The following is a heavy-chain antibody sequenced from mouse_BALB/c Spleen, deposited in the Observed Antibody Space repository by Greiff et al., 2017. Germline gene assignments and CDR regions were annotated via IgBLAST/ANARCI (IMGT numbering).Heavy chain of an antibody. CDR1: GFSLTSYG. V-gene: IGHV2-9*02. J-gene: IGHJ2*01. CDR2: IWAGGST. CDR3: ARERTYYGSIFDY. Sequence: VMLVESGPGLVAPSQSLSITCTVSGFSLTSYGVHWVRQPPGKGLEWLGVIWAGGSTNYNSSLMSRLSISKDNSKSQVFLKMNSLQTDDTAMYYCARERTYYGSIFDYWGQGTTLTVSS. D-gene: IGHD1-1*01.